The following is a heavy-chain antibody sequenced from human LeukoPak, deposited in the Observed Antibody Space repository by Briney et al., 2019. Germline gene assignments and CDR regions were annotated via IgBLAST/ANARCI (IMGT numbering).Heavy chain of an antibody. J-gene: IGHJ4*02. V-gene: IGHV3-64D*06. CDR2: ISSNGGST. CDR1: GFTFSSYA. D-gene: IGHD1-1*01. CDR3: VKDRKNWTTYYFDY. Sequence: PGGSLRLSCSASGFTFSSYAMHWVRQAPGKGLEYVSAISSNGGSTYYADSVKGRFTISRDNSRNTLYLQMSSLRAEDTAVYYCVKDRKNWTTYYFDYWGQGTLVTVSS.